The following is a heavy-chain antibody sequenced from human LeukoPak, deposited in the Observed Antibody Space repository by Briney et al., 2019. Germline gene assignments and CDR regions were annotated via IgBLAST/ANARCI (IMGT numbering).Heavy chain of an antibody. J-gene: IGHJ4*02. CDR2: ISSSGSTI. Sequence: PGGSLRLSCAASGFTFSDYYMNWLRQAPGKGLEWVSYISSSGSTIYYADSVKGRFTISRDNAKNSLYLQMNSLRAEDTAVYYCAKEGNYDILTGYYSDYWGQGTLVTVSS. CDR1: GFTFSDYY. D-gene: IGHD3-9*01. V-gene: IGHV3-11*04. CDR3: AKEGNYDILTGYYSDY.